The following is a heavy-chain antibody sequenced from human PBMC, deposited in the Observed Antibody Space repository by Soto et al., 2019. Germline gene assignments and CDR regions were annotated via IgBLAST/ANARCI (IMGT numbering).Heavy chain of an antibody. CDR3: TRDDYGMDV. J-gene: IGHJ6*02. CDR2: IYSGGST. Sequence: GSLRLSCTASGFIVSSNYMSWVRQAPGKGLEWVSVIYSGGSTYYADSVKGRFTISRDNSKDTLYLQMSSLTVEDTAIYYCTRDDYGMDVLGQGTTVTASS. V-gene: IGHV3-53*01. CDR1: GFIVSSNY.